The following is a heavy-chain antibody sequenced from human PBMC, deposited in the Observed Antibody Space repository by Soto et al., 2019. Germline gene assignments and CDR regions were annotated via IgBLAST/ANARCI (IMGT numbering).Heavy chain of an antibody. CDR2: ISGFNGQT. Sequence: QVQLVQSGPEVKKPGASVKVSCKSSGTTFASHGFSWVRQAPGQGIQLMGWISGFNGQTNYALKFQGRVTLTTDTSTITAYMELRSLRSDDTAVYFCARVDPRGVAVVRDYWGQGTLVNVS. J-gene: IGHJ4*02. D-gene: IGHD6-19*01. V-gene: IGHV1-18*01. CDR3: ARVDPRGVAVVRDY. CDR1: GTTFASHG.